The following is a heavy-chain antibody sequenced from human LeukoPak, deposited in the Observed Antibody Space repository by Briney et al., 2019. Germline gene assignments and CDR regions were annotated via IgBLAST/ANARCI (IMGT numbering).Heavy chain of an antibody. CDR3: ARDRDGEQLSY. D-gene: IGHD3-10*01. V-gene: IGHV4-61*01. J-gene: IGHJ4*02. CDR2: IYYSGST. Sequence: SETLSLTCTVSGGSVSSGSYYWSWIRQPPGKGLEWIGYIYYSGSTNYNPSLKSRVTISVATSKNQFSLKLSSVTAADTAVYYCARDRDGEQLSYWGQGTLVTVSS. CDR1: GGSVSSGSYY.